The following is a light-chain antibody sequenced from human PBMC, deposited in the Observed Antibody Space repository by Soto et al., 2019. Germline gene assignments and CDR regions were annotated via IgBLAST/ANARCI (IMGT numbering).Light chain of an antibody. CDR3: SSYTSSSTLGV. Sequence: QSALTQPASVSGSPGQSITISCTGTSSDVGGYNYVSWYQQHPGKVPKLMIYDVSNRPSGVSNRFSGSKSGNTASLTISGLRAEDEADYYCSSYTSSSTLGVFGGGTKLTVL. CDR2: DVS. J-gene: IGLJ2*01. V-gene: IGLV2-14*01. CDR1: SSDVGGYNY.